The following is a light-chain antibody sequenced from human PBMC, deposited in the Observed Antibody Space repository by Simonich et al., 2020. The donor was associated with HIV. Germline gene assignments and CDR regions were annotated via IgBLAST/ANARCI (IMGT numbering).Light chain of an antibody. Sequence: DIQMTQSPSSLSASVGDRVTITCQASQDISKYLNWYQQKPGKAPKLLIYDASNLETGVPSRFSGGGFGTDFTLTISSLQPEDFATYYCQQANTFPSITFGQGTRLEMK. V-gene: IGKV1-33*01. CDR2: DAS. J-gene: IGKJ5*01. CDR1: QDISKY. CDR3: QQANTFPSIT.